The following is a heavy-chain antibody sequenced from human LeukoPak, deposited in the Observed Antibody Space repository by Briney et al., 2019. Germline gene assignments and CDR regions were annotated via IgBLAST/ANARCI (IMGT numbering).Heavy chain of an antibody. CDR2: IYPGDYDT. D-gene: IGHD3-16*02. V-gene: IGHV5-51*01. Sequence: GESLQISCQGSGSSFTSYWIGWGRQLPGKGLEWMGIIYPGDYDTRYSPSFQGQVTISADKSISTSYLQWSSLKASDTAMYYCARGTTGYDYVWGSYRPLDYWGQGTLVTVSS. CDR3: ARGTTGYDYVWGSYRPLDY. CDR1: GSSFTSYW. J-gene: IGHJ4*02.